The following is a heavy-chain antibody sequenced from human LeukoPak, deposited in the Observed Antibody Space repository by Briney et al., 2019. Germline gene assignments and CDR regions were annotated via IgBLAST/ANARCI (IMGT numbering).Heavy chain of an antibody. CDR2: IKQDGSEK. CDR3: ARPWYCSSTSCWGSDA. V-gene: IGHV3-7*01. J-gene: IGHJ5*02. Sequence: PGGSLRLSCAASGFTFSSYWMSCVRQAPGKGLEWVANIKQDGSEKYYVDSVKGRFTISRDNAKNSLYLQMNSLRAEDTAVYYCARPWYCSSTSCWGSDAWGPLILVTVSS. CDR1: GFTFSSYW. D-gene: IGHD2-2*01.